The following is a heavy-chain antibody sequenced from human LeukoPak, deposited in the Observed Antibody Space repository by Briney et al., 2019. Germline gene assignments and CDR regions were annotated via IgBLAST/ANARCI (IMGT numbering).Heavy chain of an antibody. D-gene: IGHD4-11*01. J-gene: IGHJ4*02. V-gene: IGHV4-38-2*02. CDR3: ARAKYSNCFDY. CDR1: GYSISSGYY. CDR2: IYHSGST. Sequence: SETLSLTCTVSGYSISSGYYWGWIRQPPGKGLEWIGSIYHSGSTYYNPSLKSRVTISVDTSKNQFSLKLSSVTAADTAVYYCARAKYSNCFDYWGQGTLVTVSS.